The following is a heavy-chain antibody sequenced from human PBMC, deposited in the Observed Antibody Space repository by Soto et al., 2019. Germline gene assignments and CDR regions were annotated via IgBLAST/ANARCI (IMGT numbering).Heavy chain of an antibody. Sequence: GGSLRLSCAASGFTFSSYGMHWVRQAPGKGLEWVAVISYDGSNKYYADSVKGRFTISRDNSKNTLYLQMNSLRAEDTAVYYCAKGRENYSSSSMLQDYWGQGTLVTVSS. V-gene: IGHV3-30*18. D-gene: IGHD6-13*01. CDR3: AKGRENYSSSSMLQDY. J-gene: IGHJ4*02. CDR1: GFTFSSYG. CDR2: ISYDGSNK.